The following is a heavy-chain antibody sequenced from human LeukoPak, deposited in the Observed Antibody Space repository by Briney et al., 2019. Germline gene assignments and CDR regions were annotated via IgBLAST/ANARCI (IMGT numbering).Heavy chain of an antibody. V-gene: IGHV3-11*01. D-gene: IGHD6-13*01. CDR1: EFIVSDFY. Sequence: GGSLRLSCVASEFIVSDFYMSWIRQAPGKGLEWVSYISGSGSTIYYADSVKGRFTISRDNAKNSLYLQMNSLRAEDTAVYYCAREGRGSSSWFFDYWGQGTLVTVSS. J-gene: IGHJ4*02. CDR2: ISGSGSTI. CDR3: AREGRGSSSWFFDY.